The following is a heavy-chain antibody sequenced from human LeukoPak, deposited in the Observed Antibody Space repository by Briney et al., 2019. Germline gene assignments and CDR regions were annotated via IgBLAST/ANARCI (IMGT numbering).Heavy chain of an antibody. V-gene: IGHV3-9*01. CDR3: AKVGDGYRSHFDY. D-gene: IGHD5-24*01. Sequence: GGSLRLSCAASGFTFDDYAMHWVRQAPGKGLEWVSGISWNSGSIGYADSVKGRFTISRDNAKNSLYLQMNSLRAEDTALYYCAKVGDGYRSHFDYWGQGTLVTVSS. CDR2: ISWNSGSI. J-gene: IGHJ4*02. CDR1: GFTFDDYA.